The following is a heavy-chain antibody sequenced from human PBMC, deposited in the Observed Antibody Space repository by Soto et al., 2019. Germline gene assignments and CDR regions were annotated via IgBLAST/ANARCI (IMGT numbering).Heavy chain of an antibody. J-gene: IGHJ4*02. D-gene: IGHD7-27*01. Sequence: GGSLRLSCAASGFTFSIFAMSWVRQSPGKGLEWVSTISGSGGSTYYADAVKGRFTISRDNSMGTLYLQMKSLRVEDTAIYYCAKEVSLGSKVDLGYWGQGALVTVXS. V-gene: IGHV3-23*01. CDR3: AKEVSLGSKVDLGY. CDR2: ISGSGGST. CDR1: GFTFSIFA.